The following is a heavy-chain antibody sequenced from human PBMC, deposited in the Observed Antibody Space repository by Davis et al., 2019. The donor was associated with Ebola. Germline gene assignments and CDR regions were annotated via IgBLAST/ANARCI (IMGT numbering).Heavy chain of an antibody. CDR1: GGSVNGDNYY. CDR2: IYHDGST. Sequence: SETLSLTCNVSGGSVNGDNYYWSWIRQPPGRGLEWIGYIYHDGSTNYNPSLKSRVTISIDTSKTYFSLKLRSVSAADTALYYCARDFRGLDYGLDVWGQGTTVTVS. J-gene: IGHJ6*02. D-gene: IGHD3-10*01. CDR3: ARDFRGLDYGLDV. V-gene: IGHV4-61*01.